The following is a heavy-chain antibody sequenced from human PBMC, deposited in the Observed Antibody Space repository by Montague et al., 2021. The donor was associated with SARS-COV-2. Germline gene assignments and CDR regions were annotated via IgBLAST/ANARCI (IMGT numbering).Heavy chain of an antibody. Sequence: SLRLSCSASGFTFRSYAMSWVRQAPGKGLEWVAVVYSGGTNTHLXDSVKGRFIISRDDSSNTLYLQMHRLRVEDTATYYCAKDLWVGWSGEIDSWGQGTLVTVSS. CDR2: VYSGGTNT. CDR1: GFTFRSYA. V-gene: IGHV3-23*03. J-gene: IGHJ4*02. CDR3: AKDLWVGWSGEIDS. D-gene: IGHD3-3*01.